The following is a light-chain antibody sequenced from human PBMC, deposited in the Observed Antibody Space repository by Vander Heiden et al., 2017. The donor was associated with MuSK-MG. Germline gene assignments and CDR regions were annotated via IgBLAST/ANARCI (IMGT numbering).Light chain of an antibody. Sequence: IVLTQSPGSLSLSPGERATRSCRASQSVSGAVGWYQQKAGQAPRLLIYGASSRATGVPDRFSGSESGTDFTLTISRLEPEDVAEYYWQRDSGSRTFGGGTKVEIK. CDR3: QRDSGSRT. J-gene: IGKJ4*01. CDR2: GAS. V-gene: IGKV3-20*01. CDR1: QSVSGA.